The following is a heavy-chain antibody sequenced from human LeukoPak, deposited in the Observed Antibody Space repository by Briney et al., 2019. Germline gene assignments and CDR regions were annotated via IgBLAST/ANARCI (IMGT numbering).Heavy chain of an antibody. D-gene: IGHD5-12*01. V-gene: IGHV3-7*01. CDR2: IKQDGSEK. Sequence: GGSLRLSCAASGFTFSSYWMSWVRQAPGKGLEWVANIKQDGSEKYYVDSVKGRFTISRDNAKNSLYLQMNSLRAEDTAVYYCARAERGYSGYVPWYFDLWGRGTLVTVSS. CDR1: GFTFSSYW. CDR3: ARAERGYSGYVPWYFDL. J-gene: IGHJ2*01.